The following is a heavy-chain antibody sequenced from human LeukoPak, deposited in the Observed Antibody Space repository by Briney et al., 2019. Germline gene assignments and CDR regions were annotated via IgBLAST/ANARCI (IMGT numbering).Heavy chain of an antibody. Sequence: GGSLRLSCAASGFTVSSNYMSWVRQAPGKGLERVSVIYSGGSTYYADSVKGRFTISRDNSKNTLYLQMNSLRAEDTAVYYCAREVVPAAKWFDPWGQGTLVTVSS. CDR1: GFTVSSNY. D-gene: IGHD2-2*01. CDR2: IYSGGST. V-gene: IGHV3-53*01. J-gene: IGHJ5*02. CDR3: AREVVPAAKWFDP.